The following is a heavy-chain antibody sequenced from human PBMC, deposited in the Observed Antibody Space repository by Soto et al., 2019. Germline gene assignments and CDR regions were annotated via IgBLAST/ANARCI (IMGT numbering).Heavy chain of an antibody. CDR3: ARGVVVYQQLVRGRDRFDP. Sequence: VQLVESGGGPVQPGGSLTLSCAVSGFTLRSYWMHWVRQAPGKGLEWVARIGSDGRSTNYADSVKGRFTISRDNAKNTVFLHMNSLRAEDRAVYYCARGVVVYQQLVRGRDRFDPWGQGTLVTVSS. CDR1: GFTLRSYW. J-gene: IGHJ5*02. CDR2: IGSDGRST. D-gene: IGHD6-13*01. V-gene: IGHV3-74*01.